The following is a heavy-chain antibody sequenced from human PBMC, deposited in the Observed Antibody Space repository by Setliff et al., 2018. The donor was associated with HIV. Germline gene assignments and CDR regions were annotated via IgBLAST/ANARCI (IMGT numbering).Heavy chain of an antibody. D-gene: IGHD6-19*01. Sequence: SETLSLTCAVYGGSFSGYYWNWIRQPPGKGLEWIGEINLIGRTNYNPSLKSRLTISVDTSKNQFSLKLSSVTAADRAVYYCARVPGYSSGTSYMDVWGKGTTVTVSS. CDR2: INLIGRT. CDR1: GGSFSGYY. V-gene: IGHV4-34*01. CDR3: ARVPGYSSGTSYMDV. J-gene: IGHJ6*03.